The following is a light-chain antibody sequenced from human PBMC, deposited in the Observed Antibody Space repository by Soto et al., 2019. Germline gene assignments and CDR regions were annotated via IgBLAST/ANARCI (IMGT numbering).Light chain of an antibody. CDR2: DAS. V-gene: IGKV1-5*01. J-gene: IGKJ1*01. Sequence: DIQMTQSPSTQSTSVGDRVTITCRASQSISHLLAWYQQKPGKAPKLLIYDASSLDGGVPSRFSGSGSGTEFTLTISSLQPDDFATYYCQQYNSDPPWTFGQGTKVEIK. CDR3: QQYNSDPPWT. CDR1: QSISHL.